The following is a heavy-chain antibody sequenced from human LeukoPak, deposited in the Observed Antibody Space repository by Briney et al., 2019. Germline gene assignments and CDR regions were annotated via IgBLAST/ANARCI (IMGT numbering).Heavy chain of an antibody. Sequence: SSETLSLTCTVSGDSISGYYWSWIRQPPGKGLEWIGYVYHTGHTHYSPSLKSRVTVSLDTSRNQVSLILSSVTAADTAVYYCARHRFGHLFDYWGQGTLVFVSS. CDR1: GDSISGYY. CDR2: VYHTGHT. D-gene: IGHD3-16*01. J-gene: IGHJ4*02. V-gene: IGHV4-59*01. CDR3: ARHRFGHLFDY.